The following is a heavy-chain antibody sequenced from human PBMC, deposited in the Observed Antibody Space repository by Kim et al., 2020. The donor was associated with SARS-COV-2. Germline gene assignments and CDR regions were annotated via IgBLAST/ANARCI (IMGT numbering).Heavy chain of an antibody. CDR2: ISDGGGRT. CDR1: GFTFSDFY. D-gene: IGHD5-12*01. V-gene: IGHV3-74*01. Sequence: GGSLRLSCAASGFTFSDFYMNWVRQAPGKGLMWVSRISDGGGRTNYADSVKGRFTVSRDNSKNTLYLEITSLRAEDTALYYCVKRGYTSTASFDYWGQGT. J-gene: IGHJ4*02. CDR3: VKRGYTSTASFDY.